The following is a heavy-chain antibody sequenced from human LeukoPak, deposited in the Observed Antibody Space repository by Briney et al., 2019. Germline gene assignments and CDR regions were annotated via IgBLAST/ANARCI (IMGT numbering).Heavy chain of an antibody. CDR1: GYTFTSYG. CDR3: ASVYPETLGGVIVSLDAFDI. J-gene: IGHJ3*02. Sequence: ASVKVSCKASGYTFTSYGISWVRQAPGQGLEWMGWISAYNGNTNYAQKLQGRVTTTTDTSTSTAYMELRSLRSDDTAVYYCASVYPETLGGVIVSLDAFDIWGQGTMVTVSS. V-gene: IGHV1-18*01. D-gene: IGHD3-16*02. CDR2: ISAYNGNT.